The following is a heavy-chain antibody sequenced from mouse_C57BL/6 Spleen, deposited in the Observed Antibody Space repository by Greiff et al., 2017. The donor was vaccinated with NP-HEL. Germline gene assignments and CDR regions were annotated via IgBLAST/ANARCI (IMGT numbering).Heavy chain of an antibody. CDR1: GYAFSSSW. CDR3: VYDYDELYLDY. Sequence: QVHVKQSGPELVKPGASVKISCKASGYAFSSSWMNWVKQRPGKGLEWIGRIYPGDGDTNYNGKFKGKATLTADKSSSTAYMQLSRLTSEDSAVYCGVYDYDELYLDYWGQGTTLTVSS. V-gene: IGHV1-82*01. D-gene: IGHD2-4*01. CDR2: IYPGDGDT. J-gene: IGHJ2*01.